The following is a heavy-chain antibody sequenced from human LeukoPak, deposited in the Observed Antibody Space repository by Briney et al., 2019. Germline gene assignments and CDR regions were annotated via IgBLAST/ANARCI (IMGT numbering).Heavy chain of an antibody. J-gene: IGHJ4*02. CDR1: GFTFSSYA. D-gene: IGHD3-3*01. CDR3: ARVSYYDFWSTDYTEGFDN. V-gene: IGHV3-7*01. CDR2: IKEDGSET. Sequence: GGSLRLSCAASGFTFSSYAMSWVRHAPGKGREWVANIKEDGSETYYVDSVKGRFTISRDNAKNSLFLQMNSLRAEDTAVYYCARVSYYDFWSTDYTEGFDNWGRGTLVTVSS.